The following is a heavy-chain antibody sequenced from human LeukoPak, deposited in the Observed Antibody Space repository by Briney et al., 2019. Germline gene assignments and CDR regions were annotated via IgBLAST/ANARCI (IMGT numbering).Heavy chain of an antibody. J-gene: IGHJ4*02. D-gene: IGHD1-26*01. CDR3: ARDSGSYYPFR. Sequence: GGSLRLSCAASGFTLSNAWMNWVRQAPGKGLEWVSSISSSSSYIYYADSVKGRFTISRDNAKNSLYLQMNSLRAEDTAVYYCARDSGSYYPFRWGQGTLVTVSS. CDR2: ISSSSSYI. V-gene: IGHV3-21*01. CDR1: GFTLSNAW.